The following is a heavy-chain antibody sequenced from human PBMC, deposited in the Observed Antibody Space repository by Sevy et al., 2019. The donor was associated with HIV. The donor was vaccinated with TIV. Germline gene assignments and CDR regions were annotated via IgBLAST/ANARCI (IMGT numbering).Heavy chain of an antibody. CDR1: EFTFSSHA. D-gene: IGHD3-3*02. Sequence: GGSLRLSCAASEFTFSSHAVSWVRQAPGKGLEWVSAISGNGENTHYADSVRGRFTISRDNFKNTLYLHMSTLRAEDMALYYCARDGRGISAFDIWGQGTMVTVSS. V-gene: IGHV3-23*01. CDR3: ARDGRGISAFDI. CDR2: ISGNGENT. J-gene: IGHJ3*02.